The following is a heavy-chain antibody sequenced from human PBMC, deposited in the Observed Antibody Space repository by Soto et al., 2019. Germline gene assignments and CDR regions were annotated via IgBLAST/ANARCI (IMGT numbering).Heavy chain of an antibody. Sequence: GGSLRLSCVASGLNLNTYGIYWVRQAPGKGLQWVAQILYDGSKKHYADSVRGRFTITRDNSKNTVYLQMDSLRVDDTAMYYCVRDLALMADYWAQGTLVTSPQ. V-gene: IGHV3-30*03. CDR3: VRDLALMADY. J-gene: IGHJ4*02. D-gene: IGHD3-16*01. CDR1: GLNLNTYG. CDR2: ILYDGSKK.